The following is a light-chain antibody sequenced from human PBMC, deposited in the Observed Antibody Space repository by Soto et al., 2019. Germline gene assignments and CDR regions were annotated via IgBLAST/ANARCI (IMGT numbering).Light chain of an antibody. CDR1: QGISSY. J-gene: IGKJ4*01. Sequence: IPLTQFPSSLSASVGDRVTITCRARQGISSYLAWYQQKPGKAPKLLIYAASTLQSGVPSRFSGSGSGTDFTLTISSLQPEDFATYFCQQYNSYSPEGLTFGGGTKVDI. CDR2: AAS. V-gene: IGKV1-9*01. CDR3: QQYNSYSPEGLT.